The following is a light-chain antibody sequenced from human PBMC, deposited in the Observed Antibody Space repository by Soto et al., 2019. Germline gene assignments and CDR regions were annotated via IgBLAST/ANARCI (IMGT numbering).Light chain of an antibody. V-gene: IGLV2-14*01. Sequence: QSVLTQPASVSGSPGQSITISCTGTSSDVGGYNYVSWYQQHPGKAPKLMIYDVDSRPSGVSNRFSGFKSGNTASLTISGLQAEDEADYYCSSYTSSSTYVFGTGTKVTVL. CDR3: SSYTSSSTYV. CDR1: SSDVGGYNY. J-gene: IGLJ1*01. CDR2: DVD.